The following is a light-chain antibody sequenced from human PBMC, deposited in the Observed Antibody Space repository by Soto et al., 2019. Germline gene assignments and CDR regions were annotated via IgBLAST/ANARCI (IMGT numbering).Light chain of an antibody. V-gene: IGKV1-5*03. CDR2: KAS. J-gene: IGKJ1*01. CDR1: QSISSW. CDR3: QQYNSYSWT. Sequence: MTHPPSTLSASVEDRVTIPCRASQSISSWLAWYQQKPGKAPKLLIYKASSLESGVPSRFSGSGSGTEFTLTISSLQPDDFATYYCQQYNSYSWTFGQGTKVDIK.